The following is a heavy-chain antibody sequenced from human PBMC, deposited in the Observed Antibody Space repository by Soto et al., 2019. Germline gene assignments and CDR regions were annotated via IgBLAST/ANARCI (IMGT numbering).Heavy chain of an antibody. CDR1: GFIFSPYS. Sequence: PGGSLRLSCGAAGFIFSPYSRNWVSKAPGKGLEWVSYISSTSGTIYLADSVKGRFTISRDNAKNSLHLQLNSLRAEDTAVYYCARAVVGVAATGYYYYMDVWGKGTTVTVSS. CDR2: ISSTSGTI. V-gene: IGHV3-48*01. D-gene: IGHD2-15*01. J-gene: IGHJ6*03. CDR3: ARAVVGVAATGYYYYMDV.